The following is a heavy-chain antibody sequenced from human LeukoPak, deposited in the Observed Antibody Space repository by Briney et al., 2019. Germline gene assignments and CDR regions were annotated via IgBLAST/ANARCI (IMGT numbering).Heavy chain of an antibody. CDR1: GYYIRSSYY. CDR3: AREIRSGGLDY. D-gene: IGHD3-16*01. CDR2: IYYSGST. V-gene: IGHV4-38-2*02. Sequence: PSGTLSLTCTVSGYYIRSSYYWGWIRQPPGKGLEWIGSIYYSGSTYYNPSLKSRVTISVDTSKNQFSLKLSSVTAADTAVYYCAREIRSGGLDYWGQGTLVTVSS. J-gene: IGHJ4*02.